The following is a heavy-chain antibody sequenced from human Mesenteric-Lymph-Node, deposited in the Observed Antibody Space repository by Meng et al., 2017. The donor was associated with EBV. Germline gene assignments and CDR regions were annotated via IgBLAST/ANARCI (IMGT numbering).Heavy chain of an antibody. D-gene: IGHD1-14*01. V-gene: IGHV4-39*01. CDR3: TSTPNPNFYDY. CDR1: GGSVSSSSDF. Sequence: QLQLQESGPGLVKASETRSLTCTVSGGSVSSSSDFWGWIRQPPGKGLEWIASISYSGNSFYNPSLRSRVTISVDTSKNQFSLRVTSVTAADTAVYYCTSTPNPNFYDYWGQGTLVTVSS. J-gene: IGHJ4*02. CDR2: ISYSGNS.